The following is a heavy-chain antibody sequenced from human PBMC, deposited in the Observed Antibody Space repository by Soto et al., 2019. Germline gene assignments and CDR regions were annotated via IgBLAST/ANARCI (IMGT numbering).Heavy chain of an antibody. CDR2: INPTGGST. Sequence: ASVKVSCKASGYTFTSYYIHWVRQAPGQGLEWLGIINPTGGSTTYAQKFQGRVTITKDTSKNQVVLTMTNMDPVDTATYYCAHRIHDCGDYRESAAFDYWGQGTLVTSPQ. CDR1: GYTFTSYY. V-gene: IGHV1-46*01. J-gene: IGHJ4*02. CDR3: AHRIHDCGDYRESAAFDY. D-gene: IGHD4-17*01.